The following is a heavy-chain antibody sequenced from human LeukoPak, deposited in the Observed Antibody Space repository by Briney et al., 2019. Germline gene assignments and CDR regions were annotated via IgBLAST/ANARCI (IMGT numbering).Heavy chain of an antibody. CDR2: ISWNSGSI. J-gene: IGHJ5*02. D-gene: IGHD2-2*01. CDR3: AKGRDKYQLLSKDWFDP. V-gene: IGHV3-9*01. Sequence: GRSLRLSCAASGFTFDDYAMHWVRQAPGKGLEWVSGISWNSGSIGYADSVKGRFTISRDNAKNSLYLQMNSLRAEDTALYYCAKGRDKYQLLSKDWFDPWGQGTLVTVSS. CDR1: GFTFDDYA.